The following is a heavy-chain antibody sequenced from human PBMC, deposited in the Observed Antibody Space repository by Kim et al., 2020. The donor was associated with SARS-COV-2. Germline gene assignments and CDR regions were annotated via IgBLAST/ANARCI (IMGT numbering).Heavy chain of an antibody. CDR2: IYYSGST. V-gene: IGHV4-59*13. D-gene: IGHD3-9*01. CDR1: GGSISSYY. Sequence: SETLSLTCTVSGGSISSYYWSWIRQPPGKGLEWIGYIYYSGSTNYNPSLKSRVTISVDTSKNQFSLKLSSVTAADTAVYYCARAEGYFDRLTGLVDPWGQGTLVTVSS. J-gene: IGHJ5*02. CDR3: ARAEGYFDRLTGLVDP.